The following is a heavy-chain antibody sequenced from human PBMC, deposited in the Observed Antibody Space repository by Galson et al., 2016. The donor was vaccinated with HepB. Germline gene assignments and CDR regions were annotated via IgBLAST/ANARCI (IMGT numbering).Heavy chain of an antibody. CDR2: ISGSGGST. J-gene: IGHJ4*02. D-gene: IGHD3-22*01. CDR1: GFTFSNYA. CDR3: TMISWSTSSGFGF. Sequence: SLRLSCAASGFTFSNYAMSWVRQAPGKGLEWVSAISGSGGSTYYADSVKGRFTISRDNSKNTLYLQINSLRAEDTAIYYCTMISWSTSSGFGFWGQGTRVTVAS. V-gene: IGHV3-23*01.